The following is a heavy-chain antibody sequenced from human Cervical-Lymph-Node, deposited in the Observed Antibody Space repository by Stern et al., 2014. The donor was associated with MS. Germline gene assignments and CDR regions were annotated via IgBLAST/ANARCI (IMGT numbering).Heavy chain of an antibody. CDR3: AREATRIVVGIDD. V-gene: IGHV1-2*06. CDR1: GYTFTAFF. Sequence: VQLVESGTKVQKPGASVKVSCKASGYTFTAFFIHWVRQVPGQGLEWMGRLHPNNVDPTYAHNFQDRVTLTKDTSTGTAYLELSRLTSADTAVYYCAREATRIVVGIDDWGQGTQVTVSS. J-gene: IGHJ4*02. D-gene: IGHD1-26*01. CDR2: LHPNNVDP.